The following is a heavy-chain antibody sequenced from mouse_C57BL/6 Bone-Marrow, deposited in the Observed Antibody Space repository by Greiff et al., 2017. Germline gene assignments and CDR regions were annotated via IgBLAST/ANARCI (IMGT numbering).Heavy chain of an antibody. Sequence: EVKLMESEGGLVQPGSSMKLSCTASGFTFSDYYMAWVRQVPEKGLEWVANINYDGSSTYYLDSLKSRFIISRDNAKNILYLQMSSLKSEDTATYYCAREAQARAMDYWGQGTSVTVSS. V-gene: IGHV5-16*01. CDR1: GFTFSDYY. CDR3: AREAQARAMDY. D-gene: IGHD3-2*02. J-gene: IGHJ4*01. CDR2: INYDGSST.